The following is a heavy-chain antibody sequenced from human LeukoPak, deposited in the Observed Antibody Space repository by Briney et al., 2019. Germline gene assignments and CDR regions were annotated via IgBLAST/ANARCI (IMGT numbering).Heavy chain of an antibody. CDR2: ISYDGTNK. V-gene: IGHV3-30*04. Sequence: GGSLRLSCAASGFTFSTHAMHWVRQAPGKGLEWVAVISYDGTNKYYADSVKGRFTISRDNSKNTLYLQMNSLRAEDTAVYYCARDQTSGSYYTSPDYWGQGTLVTVSS. J-gene: IGHJ4*02. CDR1: GFTFSTHA. D-gene: IGHD1-26*01. CDR3: ARDQTSGSYYTSPDY.